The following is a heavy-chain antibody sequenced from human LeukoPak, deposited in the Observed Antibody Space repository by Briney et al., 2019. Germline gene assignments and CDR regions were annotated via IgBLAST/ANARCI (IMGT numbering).Heavy chain of an antibody. CDR3: AKDRDGYNPDY. Sequence: PGGSLRLSCAASGFTVSSNYMSWVRQAPGKGLEWVSVIYSGGSTYYADSVKGQFTISRDNSKNTLYLQMNSLRAEDTAVYYCAKDRDGYNPDYWGQGTLVTVSS. J-gene: IGHJ4*02. CDR1: GFTVSSNY. D-gene: IGHD5-24*01. V-gene: IGHV3-53*01. CDR2: IYSGGST.